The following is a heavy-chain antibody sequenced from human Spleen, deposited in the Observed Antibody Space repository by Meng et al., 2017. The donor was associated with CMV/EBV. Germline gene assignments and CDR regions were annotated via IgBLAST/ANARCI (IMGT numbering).Heavy chain of an antibody. CDR3: ARKDRAARPLDY. Sequence: ASVKVSCKASGYSFNGYYMHWVRQAPGQGLEWMGIINPSGGSTSYAQKFQGRVTMTRDTSTSTVYMELSSLRSEDTAVYYCARKDRAARPLDYWGQGTLVTVSS. V-gene: IGHV1-46*02. CDR1: GYSFNGYY. D-gene: IGHD6-6*01. CDR2: INPSGGST. J-gene: IGHJ4*02.